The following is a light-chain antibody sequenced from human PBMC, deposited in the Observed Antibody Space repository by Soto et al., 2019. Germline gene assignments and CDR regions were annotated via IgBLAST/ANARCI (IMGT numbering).Light chain of an antibody. V-gene: IGKV1-27*01. J-gene: IGKJ4*01. CDR3: QNYNRSPPAGT. CDR1: QGINNH. Sequence: DFQMTQSPSSLSASVGDRVTITCRASQGINNHLAWFQQKPGQVPKVLIYAASTLQSGVPSRFSGSGSGTDFTLNISSLQSEDVATYYWQNYNRSPPAGTFGGGTKVEIK. CDR2: AAS.